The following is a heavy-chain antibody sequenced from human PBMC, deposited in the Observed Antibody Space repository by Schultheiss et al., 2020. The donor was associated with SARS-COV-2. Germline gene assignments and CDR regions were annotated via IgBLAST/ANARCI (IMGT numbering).Heavy chain of an antibody. D-gene: IGHD6-19*01. V-gene: IGHV4-59*01. Sequence: SQTLSLTCIVSGGSISSYYWSWIRQPPGKGLEWIGYIYYSGSTNYNPSLKSRVTISVDTSKNQFSLKLSSVTAEDTAVYYCARATERGIAVAGYYFDYWGQGTLVTVSS. J-gene: IGHJ4*02. CDR1: GGSISSYY. CDR3: ARATERGIAVAGYYFDY. CDR2: IYYSGST.